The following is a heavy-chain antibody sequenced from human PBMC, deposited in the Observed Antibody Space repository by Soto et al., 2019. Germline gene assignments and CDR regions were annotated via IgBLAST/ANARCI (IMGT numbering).Heavy chain of an antibody. CDR1: GYTFTGYY. D-gene: IGHD2-8*02. J-gene: IGHJ4*02. V-gene: IGHV1-2*02. CDR2: INPNSGGT. CDR3: ARDPTGRGLFDY. Sequence: GSSVKVSCKASGYTFTGYYMHWVRQAPGQGLEWMGWINPNSGGTNYEQKFQGRVTMNRDTSISTAYMELSRLRSDDTAVYYCARDPTGRGLFDYWVQGTMVTVSA.